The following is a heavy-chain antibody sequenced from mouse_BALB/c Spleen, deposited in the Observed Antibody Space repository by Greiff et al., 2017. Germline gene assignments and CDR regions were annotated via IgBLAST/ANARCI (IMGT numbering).Heavy chain of an antibody. CDR1: GFTFSSYT. Sequence: EVKLVESGGGLVQPGGSLKLSCAASGFTFSSYTMSWVRQTPEKRLEWVAYISNGGGCTYYPDTVKGRFTISRDTAKNTLYLQMSSLKSEDTAMYYCARPFSTTATGARDYWGQGTSVTVSS. CDR2: ISNGGGCT. D-gene: IGHD1-2*01. CDR3: ARPFSTTATGARDY. J-gene: IGHJ4*01. V-gene: IGHV5-12-2*01.